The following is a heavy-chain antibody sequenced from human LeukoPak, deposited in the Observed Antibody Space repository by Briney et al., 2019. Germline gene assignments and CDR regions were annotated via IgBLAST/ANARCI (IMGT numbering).Heavy chain of an antibody. CDR2: IYSGGST. CDR3: ARSIVATINA. V-gene: IGHV3-66*02. Sequence: GGSLRLSCAASGFTVSSNYMSWVRQAPGEGLEWVSVIYSGGSTYYADSVKGRFTISRDNSKNTLYLQMNSLRAEDTTVYYCARSIVATINAWGQGTLVTVSS. CDR1: GFTVSSNY. J-gene: IGHJ5*02. D-gene: IGHD5-12*01.